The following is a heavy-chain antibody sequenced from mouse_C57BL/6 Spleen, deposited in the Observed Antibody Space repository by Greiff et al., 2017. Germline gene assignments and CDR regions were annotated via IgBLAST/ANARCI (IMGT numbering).Heavy chain of an antibody. CDR2: IDPETGGT. Sequence: VQRVESGAELVRPGASVTLSCKASGYTFTDYEMHWVKQTPVHGLEWIGAIDPETGGTAYNQKFKGKAILTADKSSSTAYMELRSLTSEDSAVYYCTVPLYYGSLAYWGQGTLVTVSA. D-gene: IGHD1-1*01. CDR1: GYTFTDYE. CDR3: TVPLYYGSLAY. V-gene: IGHV1-15*01. J-gene: IGHJ3*01.